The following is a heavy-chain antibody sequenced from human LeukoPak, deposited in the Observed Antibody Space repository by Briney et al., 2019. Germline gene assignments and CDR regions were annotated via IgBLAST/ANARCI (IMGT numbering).Heavy chain of an antibody. CDR1: GGSISSYY. CDR3: ARSYRENFDY. D-gene: IGHD3-16*02. CDR2: IYYSGST. Sequence: PSETLSLTCTVSGGSISSYYWSWIRQPPGKGLEWTGYIYYSGSTNYNPSLKSRVTISVDTSKNQFSLKLSSVTAADTAVYYCARSYRENFDYWGQGTLVTVSS. J-gene: IGHJ4*02. V-gene: IGHV4-59*08.